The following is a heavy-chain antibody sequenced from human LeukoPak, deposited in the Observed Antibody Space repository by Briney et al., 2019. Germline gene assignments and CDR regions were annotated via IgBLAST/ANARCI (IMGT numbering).Heavy chain of an antibody. J-gene: IGHJ5*02. CDR1: GFTFSTYW. V-gene: IGHV3-7*03. CDR3: AKAYTSGRYGNWFDP. CDR2: IREDGGEK. Sequence: GGSLRLSCAASGFTFSTYWMSWVRQAPGKGLEWVANIREDGGEKYSVDSVKGRFTISRDNVKNSLYLQMNSLRPEDTAFYFCAKAYTSGRYGNWFDPWGQGTLVTVSS. D-gene: IGHD6-19*01.